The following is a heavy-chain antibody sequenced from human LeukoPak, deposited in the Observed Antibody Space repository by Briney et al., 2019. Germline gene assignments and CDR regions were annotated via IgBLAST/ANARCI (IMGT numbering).Heavy chain of an antibody. D-gene: IGHD5-12*01. CDR2: IWGSGSRT. V-gene: IGHV3-23*01. CDR3: AKDREPDSGYDIDS. J-gene: IGHJ4*02. CDR1: GFTFSRYS. Sequence: GGSLRLSRAASGFTFSRYSMNWVRQAPGKGLEWVSVIWGSGSRTYYADYVKGRFTISRDNSRNTVYLQMDSLRAEDTAVYYCAKDREPDSGYDIDSWGQGTLVTVSS.